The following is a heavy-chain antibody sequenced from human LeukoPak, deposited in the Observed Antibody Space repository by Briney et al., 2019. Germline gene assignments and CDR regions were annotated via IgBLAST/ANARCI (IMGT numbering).Heavy chain of an antibody. CDR2: TYYSGTT. J-gene: IGHJ4*02. V-gene: IGHV4-39*07. CDR3: AREFDGFDY. CDR1: GGSISSSSYY. Sequence: PSVTLSLTCTVSGGSISSSSYYWAWIRLPPGKGLEWIGSTYYSGTTYYNPSLKSRVTMSVDTSKNQFSLKLSSVAAADTAVYYCAREFDGFDYWGQGTLVTVSS.